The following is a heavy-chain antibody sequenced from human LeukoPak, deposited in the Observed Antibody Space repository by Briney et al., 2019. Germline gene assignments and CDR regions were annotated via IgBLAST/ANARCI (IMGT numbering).Heavy chain of an antibody. D-gene: IGHD6-13*01. J-gene: IGHJ4*02. Sequence: GGSLRLSCAASGFTFSSYGMHWVRQAPGKGLEWVAFIRYDGSNKYYADSVKGRFTISRDNSKNTLYLQMNSLRAEDTAVYYCAKEGIAAADYFDYWGQGTLVTVSS. V-gene: IGHV3-30*02. CDR2: IRYDGSNK. CDR1: GFTFSSYG. CDR3: AKEGIAAADYFDY.